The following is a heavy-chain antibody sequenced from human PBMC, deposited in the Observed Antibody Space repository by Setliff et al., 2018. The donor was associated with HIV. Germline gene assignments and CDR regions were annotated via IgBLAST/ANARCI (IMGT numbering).Heavy chain of an antibody. V-gene: IGHV4-39*07. CDR1: GGSISSSTYY. CDR2: VHYSGST. D-gene: IGHD7-27*01. J-gene: IGHJ4*02. CDR3: STYGGNKWGSFDF. Sequence: ASETLSLTCTVSGGSISSSTYYWGWIRQTPGKGLEWIGSVHYSGSTYYNPSLKSRVTMSVDKSKNVFSLRMTSVTAADTAVYYCSTYGGNKWGSFDFWGPGTLVTVSS.